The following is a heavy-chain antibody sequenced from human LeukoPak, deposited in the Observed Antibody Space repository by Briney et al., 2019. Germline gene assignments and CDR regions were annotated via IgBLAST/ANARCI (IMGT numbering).Heavy chain of an antibody. CDR3: VTAAHFDY. CDR1: GYRFTNHW. V-gene: IGHV5-51*01. J-gene: IGHJ4*02. Sequence: GESLKISCKGSGYRFTNHWIGWGRQMPGKGLEWMAIIYAGDSDTRYSPSFQGQVTISVDKSISTAYLQWSSLKASDTAIYYCVTAAHFDYWGQGTLVTVSS. CDR2: IYAGDSDT. D-gene: IGHD6-13*01.